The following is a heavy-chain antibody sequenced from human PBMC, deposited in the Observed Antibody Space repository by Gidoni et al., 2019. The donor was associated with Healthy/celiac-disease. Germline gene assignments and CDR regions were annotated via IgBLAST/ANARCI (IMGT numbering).Heavy chain of an antibody. CDR1: GYTFTRYY. Sequence: QVQLVQSGAEVKKPGASVKVSCKASGYTFTRYYMHWVRQAPGQGLEWMGIINPSGGSTRYAQKFQGRGTMTRDTSTSTVYMELSSLRSEDTAVYYCARVATMVRGVIIPSWFDPWGQGTLVTVSS. D-gene: IGHD3-10*01. CDR2: INPSGGST. CDR3: ARVATMVRGVIIPSWFDP. J-gene: IGHJ5*02. V-gene: IGHV1-46*03.